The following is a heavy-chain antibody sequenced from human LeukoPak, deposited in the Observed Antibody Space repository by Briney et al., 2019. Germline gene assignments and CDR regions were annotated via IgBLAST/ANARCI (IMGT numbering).Heavy chain of an antibody. J-gene: IGHJ6*03. CDR3: ARSGGSCYGSSCYYYYMDV. CDR2: IYYSGST. D-gene: IGHD2-15*01. Sequence: PSQTLSLTCTVAGGSMSSGSYYWSWIRQPPGKGLEWIGYIYYSGSTNYNPSPKSRVTISVDTSKNQFSLKLSSVTAADTAVYYCARSGGSCYGSSCYYYYMDVWGKGTTVTVSS. CDR1: GGSMSSGSYY. V-gene: IGHV4-61*01.